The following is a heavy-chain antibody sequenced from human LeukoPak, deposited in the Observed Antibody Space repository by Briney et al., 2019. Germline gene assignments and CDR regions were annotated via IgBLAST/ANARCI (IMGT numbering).Heavy chain of an antibody. J-gene: IGHJ4*02. CDR3: ARLGSSWSFDH. V-gene: IGHV3-33*01. Sequence: PGGSLRLSCAASGFTFSSYGMHWVRQAPGKGLEWVAVIWYDGSNKYYADSVKGRFTISRDNSKNTLYLQMNSLRAEDTAVYYCARLGSSWSFDHWGQGSLVTVSS. CDR2: IWYDGSNK. CDR1: GFTFSSYG. D-gene: IGHD6-13*01.